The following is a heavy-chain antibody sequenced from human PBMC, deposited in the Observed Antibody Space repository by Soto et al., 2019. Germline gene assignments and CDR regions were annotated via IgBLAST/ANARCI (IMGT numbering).Heavy chain of an antibody. CDR3: ARDGSTSRYSYDYQGMDV. V-gene: IGHV3-7*05. D-gene: IGHD5-18*01. CDR1: GFTFRTYW. J-gene: IGHJ6*01. CDR2: INLDGSEK. Sequence: EVQLVGSGGGLVQPGGSLRLSCAASGFTFRTYWLSWVRQVPGKGLEWVANINLDGSEKNYVDSVKGRFTISRDNARNSLYLQMSSLRAEDTALYYCARDGSTSRYSYDYQGMDVWGQGSTVTVS.